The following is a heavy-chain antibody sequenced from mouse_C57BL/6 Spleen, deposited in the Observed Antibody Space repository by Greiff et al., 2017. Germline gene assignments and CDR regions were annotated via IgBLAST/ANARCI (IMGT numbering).Heavy chain of an antibody. CDR1: GYTFTSYW. CDR3: ARGSTVVDYYAMDY. D-gene: IGHD1-1*01. CDR2: IDPSDSYT. V-gene: IGHV1-69*01. J-gene: IGHJ4*01. Sequence: QVQLQQPGAELVMPGASVKLSCKASGYTFTSYWMHWVKQRPGQGLEWIGEIDPSDSYTNYNQKFKGKSTWTVDKSSSTAYMQLSSLTSEDSAVYYCARGSTVVDYYAMDYWGQGTSVTVSS.